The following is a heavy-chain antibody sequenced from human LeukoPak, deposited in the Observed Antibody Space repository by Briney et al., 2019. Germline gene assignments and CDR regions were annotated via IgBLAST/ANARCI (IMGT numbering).Heavy chain of an antibody. V-gene: IGHV1-2*06. CDR2: INPNSGGT. CDR3: ARAGNDYGTPGDY. J-gene: IGHJ4*02. CDR1: GYTFTGYS. Sequence: ASVKVSCKASGYTFTGYSMHWVLQAPGHGLEWMGRINPNSGGTNYAQKFQGRVTMTRDTSISTAYMELSRLRSDDTAVYYCARAGNDYGTPGDYWGQGTLVTVSS. D-gene: IGHD4-17*01.